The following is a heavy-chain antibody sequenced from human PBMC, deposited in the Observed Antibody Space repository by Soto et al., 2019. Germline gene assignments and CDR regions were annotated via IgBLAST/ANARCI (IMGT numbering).Heavy chain of an antibody. V-gene: IGHV4-31*03. CDR2: INYSGTT. CDR3: ARTDYVSDFDY. CDR1: GGSFSSDSFI. Sequence: PSETLSLTCSVSGGSFSSDSFIWSWVRQFPGKGLEWIGYINYSGTTYYNPSLRSRITMSVDTSKNQFSLNLSSVTAADTAVYYCARTDYVSDFDYWGQGTLVTVS. D-gene: IGHD3-16*01. J-gene: IGHJ4*02.